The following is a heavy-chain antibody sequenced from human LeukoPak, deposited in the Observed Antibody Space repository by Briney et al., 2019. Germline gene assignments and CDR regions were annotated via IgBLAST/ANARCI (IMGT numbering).Heavy chain of an antibody. J-gene: IGHJ4*02. CDR2: ISYDGSNK. CDR3: ARYSSSWYSPFDY. V-gene: IGHV3-30*14. D-gene: IGHD6-13*01. Sequence: GGSLRLSFAASGFTFSSYAMHWVRQAPGKGLEWVAVISYDGSNKYYADSVKGRFTISRDNSKNTLYLQMNNLRAEDTAVYYCARYSSSWYSPFDYWGQGTLVTVSS. CDR1: GFTFSSYA.